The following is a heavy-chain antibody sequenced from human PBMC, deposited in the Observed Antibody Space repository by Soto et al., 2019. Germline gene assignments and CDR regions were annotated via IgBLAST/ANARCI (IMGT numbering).Heavy chain of an antibody. J-gene: IGHJ4*02. Sequence: PSETLSLTCTVSGASISSSSYYWGWIRQPPGKGLEWIGSVYYSGTTYYNPSLKSRVTISVDTSKSQSSLKLNSVTAADTAVYYCARPYSSGWNPFDYWGQGTLVTVSS. CDR1: GASISSSSYY. D-gene: IGHD6-19*01. CDR2: VYYSGTT. V-gene: IGHV4-39*01. CDR3: ARPYSSGWNPFDY.